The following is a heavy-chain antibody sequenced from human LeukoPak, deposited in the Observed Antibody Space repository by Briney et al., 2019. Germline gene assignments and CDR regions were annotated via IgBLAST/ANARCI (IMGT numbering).Heavy chain of an antibody. V-gene: IGHV1-2*02. D-gene: IGHD3-22*01. Sequence: ASVKVSCKASGYTFTGYYMHWVRQAPGQGLEWMGWINPNSGGTNYAQKFQGRVTMTRDTSISTAYMELSSLTSDDTAVYFCARARDTSSYYSVGYWGQGTLVTVSS. CDR3: ARARDTSSYYSVGY. J-gene: IGHJ4*02. CDR1: GYTFTGYY. CDR2: INPNSGGT.